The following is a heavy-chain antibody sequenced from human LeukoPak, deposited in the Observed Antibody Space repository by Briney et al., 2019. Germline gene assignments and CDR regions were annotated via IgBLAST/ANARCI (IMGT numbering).Heavy chain of an antibody. J-gene: IGHJ4*02. V-gene: IGHV4-4*07. CDR2: IYTSGST. D-gene: IGHD1-14*01. CDR3: ARERNPSVRLLFDY. CDR1: GGSISSYY. Sequence: KPSETLSLTCTVSGGSISSYYWSWIRQPAGKGLEWIGRIYTSGSTNYNPSLKSRVTMSVDTSKSQFSLKLSSVTAADTAVYYCARERNPSVRLLFDYWGQGTLVTVSS.